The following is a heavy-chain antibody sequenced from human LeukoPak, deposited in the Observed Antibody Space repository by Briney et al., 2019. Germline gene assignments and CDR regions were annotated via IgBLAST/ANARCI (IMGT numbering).Heavy chain of an antibody. CDR1: GFTFHRSL. CDR3: VKGRISEDGLDF. D-gene: IGHD6-13*01. CDR2: ISYSDNT. Sequence: PGGSLRLSCSPSGFTFHRSLMRWVPQAPGKGLDWVSSISYSDNTYHADSVKGRFTISRDNSKNLLYLQMNSLRAEDTAVYYCVKGRISEDGLDFWGQGTLVTVSS. J-gene: IGHJ4*02. V-gene: IGHV3-23*01.